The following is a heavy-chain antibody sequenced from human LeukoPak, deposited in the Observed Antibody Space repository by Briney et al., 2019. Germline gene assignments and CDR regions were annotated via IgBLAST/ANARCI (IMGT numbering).Heavy chain of an antibody. Sequence: ASVKVSCKASGYTFTSYAMRWVRQAPGQRLEWMGWINAGNGNTKYSQKFQGRVTITRDTSASTAYMELSSLRSEDTAVYYCARGGITMVRDEWALDYWGQGTLVTVSS. CDR3: ARGGITMVRDEWALDY. D-gene: IGHD3-10*01. CDR2: INAGNGNT. V-gene: IGHV1-3*01. J-gene: IGHJ4*02. CDR1: GYTFTSYA.